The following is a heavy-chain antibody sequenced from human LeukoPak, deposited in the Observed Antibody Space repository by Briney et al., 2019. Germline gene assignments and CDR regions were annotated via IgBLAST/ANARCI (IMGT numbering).Heavy chain of an antibody. CDR3: ASAPFRGSYGGWFDP. J-gene: IGHJ5*02. CDR2: IYPGDSDT. D-gene: IGHD1-26*01. Sequence: GESLKISCKGSGYSFTSYWIGWVRQMPGKGLEWMGIIYPGDSDTRYSPSFQGQVTISADKSISTAYLQWSSLKASDTAMYYCASAPFRGSYGGWFDPWGQGTLVTVSS. V-gene: IGHV5-51*01. CDR1: GYSFTSYW.